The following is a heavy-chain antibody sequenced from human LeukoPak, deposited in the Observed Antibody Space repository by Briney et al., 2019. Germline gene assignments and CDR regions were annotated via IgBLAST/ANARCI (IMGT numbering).Heavy chain of an antibody. CDR3: ARNTAVENYYYYYGMVV. D-gene: IGHD6-19*01. CDR2: ISSSGSTI. Sequence: GGSLRLSCAASGFTFSDYYMSWIRQAPGKGLEWVSYISSSGSTIYYADSVKGRFTISRDNAKNSLYLQMNSLRAEDTAVYYCARNTAVENYYYYYGMVVWGQGTTVTVSS. CDR1: GFTFSDYY. V-gene: IGHV3-11*01. J-gene: IGHJ6*02.